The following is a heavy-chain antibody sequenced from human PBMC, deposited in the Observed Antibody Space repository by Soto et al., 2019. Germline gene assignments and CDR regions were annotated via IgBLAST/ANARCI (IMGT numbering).Heavy chain of an antibody. CDR1: GYTFTSYG. CDR2: ISAYNGNT. Sequence: GASVKVSCKASGYTFTSYGISWVRQAPGQGLEWMGWISAYNGNTNYAQKLQGRVTMTTDTSTSTAYMELRSLRSDDTAVYYCARDYGRQYYDILTGYPSFDYWGQGTLVTVSS. D-gene: IGHD3-9*01. V-gene: IGHV1-18*01. J-gene: IGHJ4*02. CDR3: ARDYGRQYYDILTGYPSFDY.